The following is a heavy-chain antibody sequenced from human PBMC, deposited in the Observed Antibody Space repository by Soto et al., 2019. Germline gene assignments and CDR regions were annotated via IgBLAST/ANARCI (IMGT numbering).Heavy chain of an antibody. CDR2: IYYSGST. D-gene: IGHD4-17*01. J-gene: IGHJ2*01. Sequence: QVQLQESGPGLVKPSETLSLTCTVSGGSISSYYWSWIRQPPGKGLEWIGYIYYSGSTNYNPALKSRVTLSVDTSKNQFSLKLSSVTAADTAVYYCARVGYGGDAYWYFDLWGRGTLVTVSS. CDR3: ARVGYGGDAYWYFDL. V-gene: IGHV4-59*01. CDR1: GGSISSYY.